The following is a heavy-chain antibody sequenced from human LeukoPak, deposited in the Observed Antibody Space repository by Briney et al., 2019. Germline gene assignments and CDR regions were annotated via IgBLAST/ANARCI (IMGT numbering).Heavy chain of an antibody. V-gene: IGHV1-69*13. J-gene: IGHJ4*02. Sequence: SVKVSCKASGGTFSSYAISWVQQAPGQGLEWMGGIIPLFGTTSYAQKFQGRVMFTADESTSTAYMELSSLRSEDTAVYYCARQLPGTWDSDYWGQGTLVTVSS. CDR2: IIPLFGTT. D-gene: IGHD1-14*01. CDR1: GGTFSSYA. CDR3: ARQLPGTWDSDY.